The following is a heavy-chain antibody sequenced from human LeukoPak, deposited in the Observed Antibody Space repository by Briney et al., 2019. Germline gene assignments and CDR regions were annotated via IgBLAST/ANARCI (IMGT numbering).Heavy chain of an antibody. Sequence: PSETLSLTCTVSGGPISSSSYYWGWIRQPPGKGLEWIGSIYYSGSTYYNPSLKSRVTISVDTSKNQFSLKLSSVTAADTAVYYCARDGLMYGGYSYGPGFYFDYWGQGTLVTVSS. CDR2: IYYSGST. V-gene: IGHV4-39*07. D-gene: IGHD5-18*01. CDR1: GGPISSSSYY. J-gene: IGHJ4*02. CDR3: ARDGLMYGGYSYGPGFYFDY.